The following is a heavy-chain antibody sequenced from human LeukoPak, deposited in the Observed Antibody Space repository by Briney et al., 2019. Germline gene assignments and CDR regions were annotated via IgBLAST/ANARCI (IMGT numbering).Heavy chain of an antibody. J-gene: IGHJ4*02. CDR3: ARGLYYYDSSGYCYLGY. CDR2: IKSDGSST. V-gene: IGHV3-74*01. D-gene: IGHD3-22*01. CDR1: GFTFSNYW. Sequence: GGSLRLSCAASGFTFSNYWMHWVRHAPGKGPVWVSRIKSDGSSTRFADSVQGRFTISRDNAKNSLYLQMNSLRAEDTALYYCARGLYYYDSSGYCYLGYWGQGTLVTVSS.